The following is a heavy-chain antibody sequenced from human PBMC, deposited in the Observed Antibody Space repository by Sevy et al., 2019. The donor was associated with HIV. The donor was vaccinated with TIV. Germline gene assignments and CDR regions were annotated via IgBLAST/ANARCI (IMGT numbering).Heavy chain of an antibody. Sequence: GGSLRLSCAASGFTFSIYTMSWVRQAPGKGLECVSYIVGSSRTIYYADSVKGRFTTSRDNAKNSLYLQMNSLRAEDTAVYYCAREIVGGAFDIWGQGTMVTVSS. D-gene: IGHD1-26*01. J-gene: IGHJ3*02. CDR3: AREIVGGAFDI. CDR1: GFTFSIYT. CDR2: IVGSSRTI. V-gene: IGHV3-48*01.